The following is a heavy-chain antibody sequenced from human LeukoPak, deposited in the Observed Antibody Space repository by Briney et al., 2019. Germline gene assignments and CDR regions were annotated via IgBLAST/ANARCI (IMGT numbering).Heavy chain of an antibody. CDR2: ISWDGGST. CDR3: AKDGLTIGIYDSSGYYPH. D-gene: IGHD3-22*01. CDR1: GFTFDDYT. Sequence: PGGSLRLSCAASGFTFDDYTMHWVRQAPGKGLEWVSLISWDGGSTYYADSVKGRFTISRDNSKNSLYLQMNSLRTEDTALYYCAKDGLTIGIYDSSGYYPHWGQGTLVTVSS. V-gene: IGHV3-43*01. J-gene: IGHJ4*02.